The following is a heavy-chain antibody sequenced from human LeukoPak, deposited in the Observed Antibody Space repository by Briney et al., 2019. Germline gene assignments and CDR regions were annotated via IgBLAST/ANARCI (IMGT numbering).Heavy chain of an antibody. J-gene: IGHJ5*02. CDR2: IYHSGKT. D-gene: IGHD3-10*01. CDR1: GGSISNGDYY. CDR3: ARVAGTMVRGVVIDP. V-gene: IGHV4-30-4*01. Sequence: SETLSLTCTVSGGSISNGDYYWSWIRQSPGKGLEWIGYIYHSGKTYHNPSLKSRLTISVDTSKNQFSLNLSSVTAADTAVYYCARVAGTMVRGVVIDPWGQGTLVTVSS.